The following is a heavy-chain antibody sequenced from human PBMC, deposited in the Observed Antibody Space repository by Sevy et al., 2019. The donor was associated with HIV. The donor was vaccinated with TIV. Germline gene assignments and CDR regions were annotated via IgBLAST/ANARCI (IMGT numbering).Heavy chain of an antibody. J-gene: IGHJ6*02. CDR1: RFTFSDYY. V-gene: IGHV3-11*01. D-gene: IGHD5-12*01. CDR2: ITSSGSTI. CDR3: ARDWRSGNDPSYGMDV. Sequence: GGSLRLSCAASRFTFSDYYMSWIRQAPGKGLEWVSYITSSGSTIYYSDSVKGRFTISRDNAKNSLYLQMNSLRAEDTAVYYCARDWRSGNDPSYGMDVWGHGTTVTVSS.